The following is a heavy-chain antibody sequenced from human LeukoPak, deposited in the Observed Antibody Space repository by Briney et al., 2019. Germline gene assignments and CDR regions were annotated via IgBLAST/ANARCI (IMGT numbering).Heavy chain of an antibody. CDR2: ISSSSRTV. D-gene: IGHD6-19*01. CDR1: GFTLSNYC. CDR3: ARDRDSSGWYYFDY. V-gene: IGHV3-48*01. J-gene: IGHJ4*02. Sequence: GSLRLSCAVTGFTLSNYCMNWVRQAPGKGLEWVSYISSSSRTVYYADSVKGRFTISRDNAQNSLYLQMNSLRAEDTAVYYCARDRDSSGWYYFDYWGQGTLVAVSS.